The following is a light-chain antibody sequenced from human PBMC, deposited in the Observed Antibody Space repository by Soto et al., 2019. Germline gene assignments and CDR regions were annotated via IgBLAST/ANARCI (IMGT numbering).Light chain of an antibody. CDR2: GAS. Sequence: DIQMTQSPSSLSASVGDRVTITCRASQVFSNSIVWIQQKPGKAPKSLIYGASSLQRGVPSKFSGSGSGTDFTLTINSLQPEDFATYYCQQYYTYPYTFGQGTKVDIK. J-gene: IGKJ2*01. CDR3: QQYYTYPYT. V-gene: IGKV1-16*02. CDR1: QVFSNS.